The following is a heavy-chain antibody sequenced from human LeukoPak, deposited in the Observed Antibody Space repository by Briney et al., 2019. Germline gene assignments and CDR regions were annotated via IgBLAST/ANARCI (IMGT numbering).Heavy chain of an antibody. J-gene: IGHJ4*02. CDR1: GGSISSSNYY. Sequence: PSQTLSLTCAVSGGSISSSNYYWSWIRQPAGQGLEWIGRIYTSGSTNYNPSLKSRVSMSVDTSKNQFSLKLRSVTAADTAVYYCAAQCGGDCSYFFDYWGQGTLVTVSS. CDR2: IYTSGST. V-gene: IGHV4-61*02. CDR3: AAQCGGDCSYFFDY. D-gene: IGHD2-21*01.